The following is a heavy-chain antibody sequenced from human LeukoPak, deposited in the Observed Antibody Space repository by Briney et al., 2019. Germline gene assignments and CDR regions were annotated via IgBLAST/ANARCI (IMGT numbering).Heavy chain of an antibody. J-gene: IGHJ6*03. CDR1: GFTFYNYA. CDR3: AKDHSSSWTYYYYYMDV. Sequence: GGTLRLSCAASGFTFYNYAMSWVRQAPAKGLEWVPGISASGGNTYYADSVKGRFTISRDNSKNTLYLQMNSLRAEDTAVYYCAKDHSSSWTYYYYYMDVWGKGTTVTVSS. D-gene: IGHD6-13*01. V-gene: IGHV3-23*01. CDR2: ISASGGNT.